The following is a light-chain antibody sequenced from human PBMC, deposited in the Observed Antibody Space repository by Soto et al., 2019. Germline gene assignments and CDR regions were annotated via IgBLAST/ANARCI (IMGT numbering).Light chain of an antibody. Sequence: SYYLTQPPSVSVSPGQTARITCSGDALPKQYAYWYQQKPGQAPVLVIYKDSERPSGIPERFSGSSSGTTVTLTISGVQAEDEADYYCQSADSSGTYVFGTGTKVTVL. CDR2: KDS. CDR1: ALPKQY. CDR3: QSADSSGTYV. V-gene: IGLV3-25*02. J-gene: IGLJ1*01.